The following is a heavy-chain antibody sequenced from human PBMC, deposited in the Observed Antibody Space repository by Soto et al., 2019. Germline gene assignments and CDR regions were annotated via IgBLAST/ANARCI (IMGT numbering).Heavy chain of an antibody. Sequence: GGSLRLSCAASGFTFSSYSMNWVRQAPGKGLEWVSSISSSSSYIYYADSVKGRFTISRDNAKNSLYLQMNSLRAEDTAVYYCARDKYYYDSSGYYYPPNFDYWGQGTLVTVSS. V-gene: IGHV3-21*01. CDR3: ARDKYYYDSSGYYYPPNFDY. CDR2: ISSSSSYI. D-gene: IGHD3-22*01. CDR1: GFTFSSYS. J-gene: IGHJ4*02.